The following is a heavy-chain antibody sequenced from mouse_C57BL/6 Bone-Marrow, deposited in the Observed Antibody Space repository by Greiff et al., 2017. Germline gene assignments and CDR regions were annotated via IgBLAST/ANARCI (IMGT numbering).Heavy chain of an antibody. V-gene: IGHV1-26*01. CDR2: INPNNGGT. D-gene: IGHD2-3*01. J-gene: IGHJ3*01. CDR1: GYTFTDYY. Sequence: EVQLQQSGPELVKPGASVKISCKASGYTFTDYYMNWVKQSHGKSLEWIGDINPNNGGTSYNQKFKGKATLTVDKSSSTAYMELRSLTSEDSAVYDCAREDDGYLWFAYWGQGTLVTVSA. CDR3: AREDDGYLWFAY.